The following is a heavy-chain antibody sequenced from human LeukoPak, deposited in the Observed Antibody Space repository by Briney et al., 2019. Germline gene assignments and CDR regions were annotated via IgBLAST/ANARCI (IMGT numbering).Heavy chain of an antibody. D-gene: IGHD3-22*01. J-gene: IGHJ4*02. V-gene: IGHV3-48*03. CDR3: ARGGVVVITAPTHFDY. CDR2: ISSSGSTI. Sequence: PGGSLRLSCAASGFTFSSYEMNWVRQAPGKGLEWVSYISSSGSTIYYADSVKGRFTISRDNAKNSLYLQMNSLRAEDTAVYYCARGGVVVITAPTHFDYWGQGTLVTVSS. CDR1: GFTFSSYE.